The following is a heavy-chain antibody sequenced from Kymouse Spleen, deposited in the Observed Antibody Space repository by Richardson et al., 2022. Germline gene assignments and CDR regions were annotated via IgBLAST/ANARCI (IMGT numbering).Heavy chain of an antibody. CDR1: GFTFSSYG. V-gene: IGHV3-33*01. D-gene: IGHD6-19*01. CDR3: ARKGYSSGWYYFDY. CDR2: IWYDGSNK. J-gene: IGHJ4*02. Sequence: QVQLVESGGGVVQPGRSLRLSCAASGFTFSSYGMHWVRQAPGKGLEWVAVIWYDGSNKYYADSVKGRFTISRDNSKNTLYLQMNSLRAEDTAVYYCARKGYSSGWYYFDYWGQGTLVTVSS.